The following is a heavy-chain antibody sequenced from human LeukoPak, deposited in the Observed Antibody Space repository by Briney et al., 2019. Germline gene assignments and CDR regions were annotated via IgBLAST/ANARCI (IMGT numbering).Heavy chain of an antibody. V-gene: IGHV1-46*01. CDR1: GYTFTSYY. D-gene: IGHD3-22*01. CDR2: INPSVGST. CDR3: ARGGHVRVYDSNAYYGHY. J-gene: IGHJ4*02. Sequence: ASVKLSCKASGYTFTSYYMYWVRQAAGQGLEWMGIINPSVGSTSYAQKFQCRVTMTRDMSTSTVYMELSSLRSEDTAVYYCARGGHVRVYDSNAYYGHYWGQGTLVTVSS.